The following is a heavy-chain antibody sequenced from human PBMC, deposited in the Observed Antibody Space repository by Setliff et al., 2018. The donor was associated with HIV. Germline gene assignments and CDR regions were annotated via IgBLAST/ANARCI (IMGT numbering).Heavy chain of an antibody. J-gene: IGHJ4*02. CDR1: GGSIDGYY. D-gene: IGHD2-2*01. CDR2: IYSSGSI. CDR3: ARDRAMRFSNSPSFNYFDV. V-gene: IGHV4-4*07. Sequence: PSETLSLTCSVSGGSIDGYYWSWIRQPAGKGLEWIGRIYSSGSINYNPSHKSRLTLSVDAAKNRFSLRLTSVTAADTAVYYCARDRAMRFSNSPSFNYFDVWGQGALVTVSS.